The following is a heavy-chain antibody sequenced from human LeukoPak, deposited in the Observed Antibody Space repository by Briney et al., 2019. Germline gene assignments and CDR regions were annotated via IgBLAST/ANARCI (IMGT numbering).Heavy chain of an antibody. CDR1: GGTFSSYA. CDR3: ARDQGRAHHSYGYYYYYGMDV. Sequence: GASVKVSCKASGGTFSSYAISWVRQAPGQGLEWMGRIIPILGIANYAQKFQGRVTITADKSTSTAYMELSSLRSEDTAVYYCARDQGRAHHSYGYYYYYGMDVWGQGTTVTVSS. CDR2: IIPILGIA. V-gene: IGHV1-69*04. J-gene: IGHJ6*02. D-gene: IGHD5-18*01.